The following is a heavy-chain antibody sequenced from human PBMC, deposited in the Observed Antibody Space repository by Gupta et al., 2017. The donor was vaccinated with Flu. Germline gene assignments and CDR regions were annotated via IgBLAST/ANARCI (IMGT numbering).Heavy chain of an antibody. Sequence: QVQLVESGGGLVKPGGSLRLSCAASGFTCSDSYMSCIRQAPGKGLEWVSYISSSGSTIYYADSVKGRFTISRDNAKNSLYLQMNSLRAEDTAVYYCVRVGRSTSCRYCMDVWGQGTTVTVSS. CDR1: GFTCSDSY. V-gene: IGHV3-11*01. D-gene: IGHD2-2*01. CDR3: VRVGRSTSCRYCMDV. J-gene: IGHJ6*02. CDR2: ISSSGSTI.